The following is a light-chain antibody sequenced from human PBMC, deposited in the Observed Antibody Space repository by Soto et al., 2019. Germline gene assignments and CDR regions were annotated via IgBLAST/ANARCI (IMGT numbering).Light chain of an antibody. CDR1: QSVSSN. Sequence: EIVMTQSPGTLSVSPGERATLSCRASQSVSSNLAWYQQKPGQAPRLLIYGASTRATGIPARFSGRGSGTEFTLTISSLQPDDFATYYCQQYNTYSTFGQGTRLEIK. CDR3: QQYNTYST. CDR2: GAS. J-gene: IGKJ5*01. V-gene: IGKV3-15*01.